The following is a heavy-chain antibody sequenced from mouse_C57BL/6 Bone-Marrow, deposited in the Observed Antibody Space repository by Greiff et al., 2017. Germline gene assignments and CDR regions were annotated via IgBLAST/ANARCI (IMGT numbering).Heavy chain of an antibody. V-gene: IGHV1-36*01. CDR1: GFTFTDYY. CDR3: ARGVKTFMDN. Sequence: VQLQQSGPVLVKPGPSVKISCKASGFTFTDYYMQWVKQSHGTSLEWIGLVYPYNGGTSYKQKLKGKATLTVDTSSSTAYMELNRRTTEDSAVYYCARGVKTFMDNGGQGTSVTVSS. J-gene: IGHJ4*01. D-gene: IGHD2-2*01. CDR2: VYPYNGGT.